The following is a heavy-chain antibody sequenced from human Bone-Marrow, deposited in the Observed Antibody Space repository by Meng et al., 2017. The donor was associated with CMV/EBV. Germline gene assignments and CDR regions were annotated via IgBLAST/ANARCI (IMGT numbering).Heavy chain of an antibody. CDR3: SRLRGYSNPPEY. Sequence: GESLKISCKGSGYRFSIYWIAWVRQMPGKGLEWMGIIYPGDSDIRYSPSFHGQVTIPADKSISTAYLPWSSLKASDTAMYYCSRLRGYSNPPEYWGQGTLVTVSS. D-gene: IGHD4-11*01. V-gene: IGHV5-51*01. CDR2: IYPGDSDI. J-gene: IGHJ4*02. CDR1: GYRFSIYW.